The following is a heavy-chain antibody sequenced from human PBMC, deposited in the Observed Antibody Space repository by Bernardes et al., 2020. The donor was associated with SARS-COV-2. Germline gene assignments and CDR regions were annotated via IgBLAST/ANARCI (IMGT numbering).Heavy chain of an antibody. V-gene: IGHV3-64D*06. CDR1: GFTFSSYA. J-gene: IGHJ4*02. Sequence: GGEMRRYCAAAGFTFSSYAMHWVRQAPGKGLEYVSAISSNGGSTYYADSVKGRFTISRDNSKTTLYLQMTSLRAEDTAVYYCVKEYYYDSSGYYRFDNWGQGTLVTVSS. CDR3: VKEYYYDSSGYYRFDN. CDR2: ISSNGGST. D-gene: IGHD3-22*01.